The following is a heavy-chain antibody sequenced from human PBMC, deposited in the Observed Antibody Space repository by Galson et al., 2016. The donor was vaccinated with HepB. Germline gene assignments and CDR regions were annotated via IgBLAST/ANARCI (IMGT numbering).Heavy chain of an antibody. J-gene: IGHJ4*02. CDR1: GFTVSTTY. D-gene: IGHD2-8*01. CDR2: IYNSGDT. Sequence: SLRLSCAASGFTVSTTYMTWVRQAPVRGLEWVSVIYNSGDTNYADSVRGRFTISRDISKNTVYLQMNTLRAEDTALYYCAGGHCSNGICYNNPDWWGQGTLVTVSS. V-gene: IGHV3-53*01. CDR3: AGGHCSNGICYNNPDW.